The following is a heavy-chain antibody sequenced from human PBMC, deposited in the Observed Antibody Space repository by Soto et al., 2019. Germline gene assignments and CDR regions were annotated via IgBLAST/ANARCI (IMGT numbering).Heavy chain of an antibody. J-gene: IGHJ4*02. CDR3: TREKMRDQLAKQVDF. D-gene: IGHD2-2*01. CDR1: GYNFTSYF. V-gene: IGHV1-46*01. CDR2: INPSGAPP. Sequence: QVQLVQSGAEVKKPGASVKISCKASGYNFTSYFMHLVRQAPGQGLEWMGIINPSGAPPTYTQKFQCRVTMTRDPSTSTVYTELSSMNSEDTAMYFCTREKMRDQLAKQVDFWGQGTLVTVSS.